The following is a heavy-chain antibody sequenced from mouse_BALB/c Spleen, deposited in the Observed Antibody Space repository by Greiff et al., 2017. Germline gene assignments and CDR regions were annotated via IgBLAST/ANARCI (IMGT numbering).Heavy chain of an antibody. CDR2: ISSGGSYT. J-gene: IGHJ2*01. CDR1: GFTFSSYG. D-gene: IGHD1-1*01. V-gene: IGHV5-6*02. CDR3: ARHYGSSYYFDY. Sequence: DVMLVESGGDLVKPGGSLKLSCAASGFTFSSYGMSWVRQTPDKRLEWVATISSGGSYTYYPDSVKGRFTISRDNAKNTLYLQMSSLKSEDTAMYYCARHYGSSYYFDYWGQGTTLTVSS.